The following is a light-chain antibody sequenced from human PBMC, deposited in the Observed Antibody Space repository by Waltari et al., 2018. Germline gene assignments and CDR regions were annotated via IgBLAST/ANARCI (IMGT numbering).Light chain of an antibody. CDR1: RSAFAASKHKNC. CDR2: WAS. Sequence: DIVMTQSPDSLPVSLGERPTINCKSRRSAFAASKHKNCLSWYQQKPGQPPKLLIYWASTREAGVPDRFSGSGSGTEFTLTISSLQADDVAVYYCQQYQISPPEYAFGQGTKLEIK. V-gene: IGKV4-1*01. CDR3: QQYQISPPEYA. J-gene: IGKJ2*01.